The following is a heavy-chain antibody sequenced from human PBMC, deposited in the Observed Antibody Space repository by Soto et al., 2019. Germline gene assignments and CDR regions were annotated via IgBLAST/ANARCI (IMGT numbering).Heavy chain of an antibody. CDR1: GGSISSGGYY. CDR3: ARSVFP. CDR2: IYYSKST. Sequence: QVQLQESGPGLVKPSQTLSLTCTVSGGSISSGGYYWSWIRQHPGKGLEWIGYIYYSKSTYYNPSLKIRVTIALDTSTDPCSLMRSSVSAAHTAVYYCARSVFPWGQGTLVTVSS. V-gene: IGHV4-31*03. J-gene: IGHJ5*02.